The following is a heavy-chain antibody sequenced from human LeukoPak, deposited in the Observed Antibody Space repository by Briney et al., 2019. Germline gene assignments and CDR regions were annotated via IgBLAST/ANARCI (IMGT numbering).Heavy chain of an antibody. CDR1: GFTFSSYA. V-gene: IGHV3-23*01. CDR2: ISGSGGST. Sequence: GGSLRLSCAASGFTFSSYAMSWVRQAPGKGLEWVSAISGSGGSTYYADSVKGRFTISRGNAKNTLYLQMNSPRAEDTAVYYCARVMSGYYVVLDIWGQGTMVTVSS. J-gene: IGHJ3*02. D-gene: IGHD3-3*01. CDR3: ARVMSGYYVVLDI.